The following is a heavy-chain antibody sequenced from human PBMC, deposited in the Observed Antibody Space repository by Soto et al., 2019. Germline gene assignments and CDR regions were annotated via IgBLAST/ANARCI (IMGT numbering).Heavy chain of an antibody. CDR1: GCTVTSDY. J-gene: IGHJ5*02. D-gene: IGHD3-3*01. CDR3: AMTHYDFWSGYRFDP. V-gene: IGHV3-53*01. Sequence: GGSLRLSCAASGCTVTSDYMNWVRQAPGKGLEWVSFIAGGDNTFYADSVKGRFTISRDKSKNTLYLQMNSLRAEDTAVYYCAMTHYDFWSGYRFDPWGQGTLVTVS. CDR2: IAGGDNT.